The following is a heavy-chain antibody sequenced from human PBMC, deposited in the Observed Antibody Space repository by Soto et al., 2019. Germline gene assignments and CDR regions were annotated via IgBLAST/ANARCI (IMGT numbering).Heavy chain of an antibody. V-gene: IGHV3-21*01. CDR1: GFTFSSYS. Sequence: EVQLVESGGGLVKPGGSLRLSCAASGFTFSSYSMNWVRQAPGKGLEWVSSISSSSSYIYYADSVKGRFTISRDNAKNSLYLQMNSLRAEDTAVYYCASRPIAAAGTGYIWGQGTMVTVSS. J-gene: IGHJ3*02. CDR2: ISSSSSYI. D-gene: IGHD6-13*01. CDR3: ASRPIAAAGTGYI.